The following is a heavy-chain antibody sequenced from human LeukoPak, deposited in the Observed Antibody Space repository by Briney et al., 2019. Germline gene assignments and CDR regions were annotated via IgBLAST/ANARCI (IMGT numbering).Heavy chain of an antibody. CDR3: ARAFQELPQLYYYYYMDV. Sequence: GGSLRLSCAASGFTFSSYEMNWVRQAPGKGLEWGSYISSSGSTKYYADSVKGRFTISRDNAKNSLYLQTNSLRAEDTAVYYCARAFQELPQLYYYYYMDVWGKGTTVTVSS. J-gene: IGHJ6*03. CDR1: GFTFSSYE. V-gene: IGHV3-48*03. CDR2: ISSSGSTK. D-gene: IGHD6-13*01.